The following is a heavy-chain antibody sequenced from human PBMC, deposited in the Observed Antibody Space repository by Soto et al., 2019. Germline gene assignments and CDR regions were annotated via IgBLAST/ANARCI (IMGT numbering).Heavy chain of an antibody. V-gene: IGHV4-34*01. CDR1: GGSFSGYY. Sequence: SETLSLTCAVYGGSFSGYYWSWIRQPPGKGLEWIGEINHSGSTNYNPSLKSQVTISVDTSKNQFSLKLSSVTAADTAVYYCARAGFDSGYDLGAHYYYYYYMDVWGKGTTVTVSS. D-gene: IGHD5-12*01. CDR3: ARAGFDSGYDLGAHYYYYYYMDV. J-gene: IGHJ6*03. CDR2: INHSGST.